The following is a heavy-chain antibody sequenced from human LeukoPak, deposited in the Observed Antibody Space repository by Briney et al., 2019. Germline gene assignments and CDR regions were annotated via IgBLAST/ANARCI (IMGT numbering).Heavy chain of an antibody. CDR3: ARDRVDYPYYYYMDV. J-gene: IGHJ6*03. CDR1: RFTFSNYW. Sequence: PGGSLRLSCVASRFTFSNYWMTWVRQAPGKGLERVANINKDGGEKYYMESVKGRFTISRDNAKNTLYLQMNSLRAEDTAVYYCARDRVDYPYYYYMDVWGKGTTVTISS. D-gene: IGHD3/OR15-3a*01. CDR2: INKDGGEK. V-gene: IGHV3-7*01.